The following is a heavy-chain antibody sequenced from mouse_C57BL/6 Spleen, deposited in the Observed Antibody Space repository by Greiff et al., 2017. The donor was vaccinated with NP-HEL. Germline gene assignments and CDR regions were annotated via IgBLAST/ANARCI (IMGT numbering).Heavy chain of an antibody. D-gene: IGHD1-1*01. J-gene: IGHJ2*01. CDR2: IDPETGGT. CDR3: TSRGYGSLDY. CDR1: GYTFTDYE. Sequence: QVQLQQSGAELVRPGASVTLSCKASGYTFTDYEMHWVKQTPVHGLEWIGAIDPETGGTAYNQKFKGKAILTADKSSSTAYMELRSLTSEDSAVYYCTSRGYGSLDYWGQGTTLTVSS. V-gene: IGHV1-15*01.